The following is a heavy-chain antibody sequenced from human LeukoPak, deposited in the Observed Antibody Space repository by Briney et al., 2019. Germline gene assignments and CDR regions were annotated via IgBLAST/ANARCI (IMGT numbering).Heavy chain of an antibody. CDR2: LYSSGST. V-gene: IGHV4-39*01. CDR1: GGSISSSNYY. D-gene: IGHD4-17*01. J-gene: IGHJ3*02. Sequence: SETLSLTCTVSGGSISSSNYYWDWIRQPPGKGLEWIGTLYSSGSTYYNPSLESRVTISLDTPNNQFSLKLSSVTAADTAVFYCARHEADYGDPWGDAFDIWGLGTMVTVSS. CDR3: ARHEADYGDPWGDAFDI.